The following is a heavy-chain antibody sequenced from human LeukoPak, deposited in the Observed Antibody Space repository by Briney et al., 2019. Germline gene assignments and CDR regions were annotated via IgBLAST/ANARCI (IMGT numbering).Heavy chain of an antibody. V-gene: IGHV4-34*01. J-gene: IGHJ4*02. Sequence: SETLSLTCAVYGGSFSGYYWSWIRQPPGKGLEWIGEINHSGSTNYNPSLKSRVTISVDASKNQFSLRLSSVTAADTAVYYCARGRSFDYWGQGTLVTVSS. CDR3: ARGRSFDY. CDR2: INHSGST. CDR1: GGSFSGYY.